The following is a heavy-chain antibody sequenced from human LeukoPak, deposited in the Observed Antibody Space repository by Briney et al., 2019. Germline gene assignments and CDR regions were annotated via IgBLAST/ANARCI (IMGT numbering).Heavy chain of an antibody. CDR1: GGSISSYY. Sequence: SETLSLTCTVSGGSISSYYWSWIRQPPGKGLEWIGRIYTSGSTNYNPSLKSRVTMSVDTSKNQFSLKLSSVTAADTAVYYCATRPGAGYCSGGSCYGDAFDIWGQGTMVTVSS. J-gene: IGHJ3*02. V-gene: IGHV4-4*07. CDR3: ATRPGAGYCSGGSCYGDAFDI. CDR2: IYTSGST. D-gene: IGHD2-15*01.